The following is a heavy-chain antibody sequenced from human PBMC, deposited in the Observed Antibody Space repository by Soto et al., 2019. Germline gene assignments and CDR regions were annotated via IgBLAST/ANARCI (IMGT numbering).Heavy chain of an antibody. CDR2: IYYSGST. D-gene: IGHD3-10*01. CDR3: ARCGSGSYYNAVWYYYGMDV. V-gene: IGHV4-39*01. CDR1: GGSISSSSYY. Sequence: SETLSLTCTVSGGSISSSSYYWGWIRQPPGKGLEWIGSIYYSGSTYYNPSLKSRVTISVDTSKNQFSLKLSSVTAADTAVYYCARCGSGSYYNAVWYYYGMDVWGQGTTVTVSS. J-gene: IGHJ6*02.